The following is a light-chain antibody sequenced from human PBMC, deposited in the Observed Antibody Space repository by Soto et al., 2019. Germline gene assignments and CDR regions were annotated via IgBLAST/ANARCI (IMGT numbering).Light chain of an antibody. CDR2: DAS. Sequence: VLTKSPDTLSLPRWERATLSCMAGQSISSYLAWYQQKPGQAPRLLLYDASSRATGIPARFSGSGSGTDFTLTISSLEPEAYAVYYCHQLTDWPQQWTFGQGTKVDIK. J-gene: IGKJ1*01. CDR3: HQLTDWPQQWT. CDR1: QSISSY. V-gene: IGKV3-11*01.